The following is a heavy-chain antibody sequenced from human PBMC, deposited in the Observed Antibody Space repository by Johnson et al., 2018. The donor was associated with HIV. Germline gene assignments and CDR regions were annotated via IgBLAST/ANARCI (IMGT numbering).Heavy chain of an antibody. J-gene: IGHJ3*02. V-gene: IGHV3-30*03. CDR1: GFSFSDSH. Sequence: QVQLVESGGGLVKPGGSLRLSCGASGFSFSDSHMSWIRQAPGKGLEWAAATSNDEGDKFYADSVKGRFTISRDNSKNTLHLEMNSLRVEDTAVYFCARGSYGSSSEAFDIWGQGTMVTVSS. CDR3: ARGSYGSSSEAFDI. D-gene: IGHD6-6*01. CDR2: TSNDEGDK.